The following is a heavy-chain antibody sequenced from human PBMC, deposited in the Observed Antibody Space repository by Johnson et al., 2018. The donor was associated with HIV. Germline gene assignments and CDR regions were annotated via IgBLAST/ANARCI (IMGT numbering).Heavy chain of an antibody. J-gene: IGHJ3*02. V-gene: IGHV3-72*01. D-gene: IGHD1-14*01. CDR3: TRGPRNPGLDALDI. CDR1: GFIFSDHY. CDR2: TRNKANSYTT. Sequence: EKLVESGGGVVQPGGSLRLSCAASGFIFSDHYMDWVRQAPGKGLEWVGRTRNKANSYTTEYAPSVKGRFTISRDDSKTSLYLQMNSLKSEDTAVYYCTRGPRNPGLDALDIWGQGTMVTVSS.